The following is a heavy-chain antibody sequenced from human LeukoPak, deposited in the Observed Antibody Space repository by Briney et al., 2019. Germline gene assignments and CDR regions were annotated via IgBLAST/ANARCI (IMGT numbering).Heavy chain of an antibody. V-gene: IGHV1-18*01. CDR2: ISAYNGNT. Sequence: ASVKVSCKASGYTFTSYGISWVRQAPGQGLEWMGWISAYNGNTNYAQKLQGRVTMTTDTSTSTAYMELRSLRSDDTAVYYCVLTFLGYCSGWYFDYWGQGTLVTVSS. J-gene: IGHJ4*02. CDR3: VLTFLGYCSGWYFDY. CDR1: GYTFTSYG. D-gene: IGHD6-25*01.